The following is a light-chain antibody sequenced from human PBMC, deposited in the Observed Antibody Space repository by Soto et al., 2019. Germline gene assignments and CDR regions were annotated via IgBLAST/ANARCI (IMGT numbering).Light chain of an antibody. Sequence: QSVLTQPASVSGSPGQSITISCTGTSSDVGAYTFVSWYQQHPDKVPKLMIFDVSRRPSGVSDRFSGSKSGNTASLTISGRQPEDEAHYYCSSYTRSSPHVFGSGTKLTVL. CDR3: SSYTRSSPHV. J-gene: IGLJ1*01. CDR2: DVS. CDR1: SSDVGAYTF. V-gene: IGLV2-14*03.